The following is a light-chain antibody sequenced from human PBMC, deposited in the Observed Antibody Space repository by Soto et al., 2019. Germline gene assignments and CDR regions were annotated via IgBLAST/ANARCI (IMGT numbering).Light chain of an antibody. CDR2: DAS. CDR1: QSISPW. V-gene: IGKV1-5*01. J-gene: IGKJ1*01. CDR3: QQYSSYPWT. Sequence: DIQMTQSPSTLSPSVGDRVTITCRAGQSISPWLAWYQQRPGKAPKLLIFDASNLESGVPSRFSGSGSGTDFTLTFSSLQPDDFATYYCQQYSSYPWTFGQGNKVEIK.